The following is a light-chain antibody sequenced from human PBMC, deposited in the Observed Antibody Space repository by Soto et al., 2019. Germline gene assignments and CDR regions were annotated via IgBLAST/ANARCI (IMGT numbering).Light chain of an antibody. CDR1: QSVSSSY. CDR3: QQYGSSPPWT. V-gene: IGKV3-20*01. J-gene: IGKJ1*01. CDR2: GAS. Sequence: EIVLTQSPGTLSLSPGERATLSCRASQSVSSSYLAWYQQKPGQAPRLLIYGASSRATGIPDRVSGSGSGTDFTLTISRLEPEDFAGYYCQQYGSSPPWTFGQGTKVEIK.